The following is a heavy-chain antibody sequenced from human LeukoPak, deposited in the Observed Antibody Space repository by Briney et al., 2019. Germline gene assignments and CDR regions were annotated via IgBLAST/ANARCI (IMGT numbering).Heavy chain of an antibody. CDR2: IYTSGST. Sequence: PSETLSLTFIVSGGSVSSYYWSWIRQPAGKGLEWIGRIYTSGSTNYNPSLKSRVTMSVDTSKNQFSLKVSSVTAADTAVYYCARGAGSSWYYFDYWGQGTLVTVSS. CDR3: ARGAGSSWYYFDY. CDR1: GGSVSSYY. D-gene: IGHD6-13*01. V-gene: IGHV4-4*07. J-gene: IGHJ4*02.